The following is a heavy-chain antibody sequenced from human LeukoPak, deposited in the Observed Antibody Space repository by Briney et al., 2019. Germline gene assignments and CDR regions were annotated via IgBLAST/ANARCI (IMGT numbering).Heavy chain of an antibody. CDR2: ISYDGSNK. J-gene: IGHJ4*02. CDR1: GFTFSSYA. D-gene: IGHD4-17*01. Sequence: PGGSLRLSCAASGFTFSSYAMHWVRQAPGKGLERVAVISYDGSNKYYADSVKGRFTISRDNPKNTLYLQMNSLRAEDTAVYYCARGLGDVYYFDYWGQGTLVTVSS. CDR3: ARGLGDVYYFDY. V-gene: IGHV3-30-3*01.